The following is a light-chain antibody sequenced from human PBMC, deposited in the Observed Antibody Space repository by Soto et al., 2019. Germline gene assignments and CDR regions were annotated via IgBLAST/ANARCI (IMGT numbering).Light chain of an antibody. CDR3: QQYTDSRT. CDR2: GAS. Sequence: IVLTQSPATLSLSPGEKATLSCRASQSVSSSYLAWYQQKPGQAPRLLIYGASSRATGIPDRFSGSGSGTDFTLTISRLEPEDFAVYYCQQYTDSRTFGQGTKVDIK. CDR1: QSVSSSY. J-gene: IGKJ1*01. V-gene: IGKV3-20*01.